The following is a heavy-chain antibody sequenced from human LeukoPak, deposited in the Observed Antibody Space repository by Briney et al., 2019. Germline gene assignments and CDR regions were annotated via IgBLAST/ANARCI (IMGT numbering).Heavy chain of an antibody. J-gene: IGHJ5*02. CDR2: INPNSGGA. V-gene: IGHV1-46*01. Sequence: ASVKVSCKASGYTFTSYYMHWVRQAPGQGLEWMGWINPNSGGANYAQKFQGRVTMTRDTSTSTVYMELSSLRSEDTAVYYCARDGANILTGYSPGNWFDPWGQGTLVTVSS. CDR3: ARDGANILTGYSPGNWFDP. CDR1: GYTFTSYY. D-gene: IGHD3-9*01.